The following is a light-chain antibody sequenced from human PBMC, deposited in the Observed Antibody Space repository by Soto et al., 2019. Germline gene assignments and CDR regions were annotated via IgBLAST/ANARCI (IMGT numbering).Light chain of an antibody. Sequence: EIVLTQSPGSLSLSPGERATLSCRASQSVDSSFFAWYQKKPGQAPRLLIDGASKTATGIPDRFSGSGSGTDFTLTIRRLEPEDCAVYYCQQYGSSVTFGQGTKVEIK. V-gene: IGKV3-20*01. J-gene: IGKJ1*01. CDR2: GAS. CDR3: QQYGSSVT. CDR1: QSVDSSF.